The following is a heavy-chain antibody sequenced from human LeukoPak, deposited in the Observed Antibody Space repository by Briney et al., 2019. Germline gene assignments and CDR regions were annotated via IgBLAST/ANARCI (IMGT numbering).Heavy chain of an antibody. CDR3: ARGAMNCSSTSCYVSHFDY. V-gene: IGHV4-34*01. CDR2: INHSGST. D-gene: IGHD2-2*01. J-gene: IGHJ4*02. Sequence: SETLSLTCAVYGXSFSGYYWSWIRQPPGKGLEWIAEINHSGSTNYNPSLKSRVTISVDTSKNQFSLKLSSVTAADTAVYYCARGAMNCSSTSCYVSHFDYWGQGTLVTVSS. CDR1: GXSFSGYY.